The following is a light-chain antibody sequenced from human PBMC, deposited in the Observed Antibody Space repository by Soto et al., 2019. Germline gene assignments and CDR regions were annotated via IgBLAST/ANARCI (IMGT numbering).Light chain of an antibody. CDR2: GAS. J-gene: IGKJ1*01. V-gene: IGKV3-20*01. Sequence: EIVLTQSPGTLSLSPGERATLSCRASQSISTNYLAWYQQKPGQAPKLLIYGASNTAAGIPARFSGSGSETDFTLPISRLESEDFAVYCCQQYYNSSRTFRQGTQV. CDR3: QQYYNSSRT. CDR1: QSISTNY.